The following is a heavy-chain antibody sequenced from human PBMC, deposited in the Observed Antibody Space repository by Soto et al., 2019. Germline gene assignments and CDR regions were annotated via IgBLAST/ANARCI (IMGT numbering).Heavy chain of an antibody. CDR2: IYTSGST. CDR3: ARAPYYYDSSAYYYTPFDY. V-gene: IGHV4-4*07. CDR1: GGSISSYY. D-gene: IGHD3-22*01. Sequence: KPSETLSLTCTVSGGSISSYYWSWIRQPAGKGLEWIGRIYTSGSTNYNPSLKSRVTMSVDTSKNQFSLKLSSVTAADTAVYYCARAPYYYDSSAYYYTPFDYWGQGTLVTVSS. J-gene: IGHJ4*02.